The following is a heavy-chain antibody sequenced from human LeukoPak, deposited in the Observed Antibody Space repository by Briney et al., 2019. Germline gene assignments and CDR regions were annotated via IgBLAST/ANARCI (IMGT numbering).Heavy chain of an antibody. CDR1: GGSISSYY. V-gene: IGHV4-4*07. CDR2: IHTSGST. J-gene: IGHJ4*02. CDR3: ARDQYYYDSSGYLTFDY. Sequence: SETLSLTCTVSGGSISSYYWSWIRQPAGKGLEWIGRIHTSGSTDYNPSLKSRVTMSVDTSKNQFSLKLSSVTAADTAVYYCARDQYYYDSSGYLTFDYWGQGTLVTVSS. D-gene: IGHD3-22*01.